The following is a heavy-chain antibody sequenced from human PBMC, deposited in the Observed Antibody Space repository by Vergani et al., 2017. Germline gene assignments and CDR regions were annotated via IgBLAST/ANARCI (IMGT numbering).Heavy chain of an antibody. D-gene: IGHD3-9*01. V-gene: IGHV1-46*03. J-gene: IGHJ4*02. Sequence: QVQVVQSGAEVKKSGASVKVSCKTSGYTFSNYYMHWVRQAPGQGLEWMGIINPSGGHTNYAQKFQGRVTMTRETSTSTVYMELSSLRSEDTAIYYCAIGDYGILTGYGYWGQGTLVTVSA. CDR1: GYTFSNYY. CDR3: AIGDYGILTGYGY. CDR2: INPSGGHT.